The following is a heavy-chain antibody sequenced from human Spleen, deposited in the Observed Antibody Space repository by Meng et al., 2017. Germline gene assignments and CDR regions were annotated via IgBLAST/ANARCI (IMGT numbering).Heavy chain of an antibody. J-gene: IGHJ3*02. CDR1: GGSISRYY. CDR3: ASHYYDSSGYLHDSFDI. D-gene: IGHD3-22*01. CDR2: ISYSGST. Sequence: SETLSLTCTVSGGSISRYYWSWIRQPPGKGLEWIGYISYSGSTNYNPSLKSRVTISVDTSRNHFSLKLSSVTAADTAVYYCASHYYDSSGYLHDSFDIWGQGTMVTVSS. V-gene: IGHV4-59*01.